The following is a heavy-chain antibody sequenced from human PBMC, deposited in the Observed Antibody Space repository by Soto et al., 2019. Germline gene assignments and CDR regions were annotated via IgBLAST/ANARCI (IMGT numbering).Heavy chain of an antibody. CDR3: ARGRDGDYFDY. CDR1: VDSVINDY. J-gene: IGHJ4*02. Sequence: SETLSLTCTFSVDSVINDYNSWIRQPPGKGLEWIGYISYSGSLNYNPSLKSRVTISVDTSKNQFSPKLSSVTAADTAVYYCARGRDGDYFDYWGQGTLVTVSS. D-gene: IGHD4-17*01. CDR2: ISYSGSL. V-gene: IGHV4-59*02.